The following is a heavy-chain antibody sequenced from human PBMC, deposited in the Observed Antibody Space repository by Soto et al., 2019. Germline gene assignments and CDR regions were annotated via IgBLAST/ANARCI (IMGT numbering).Heavy chain of an antibody. V-gene: IGHV4-30-2*01. J-gene: IGHJ3*02. CDR2: IYHSGST. CDR3: ARYLGGLDI. D-gene: IGHD3-16*01. CDR1: GGSISSGGYS. Sequence: SETLSLTCAVSGGSISSGGYSWSWIRQPPGKGLEWIGYIYHSGSTYYNPSLKSRVTISVDRSKNQFSLKLSSVTAADTAVYYCARYLGGLDIRGQGTMGT.